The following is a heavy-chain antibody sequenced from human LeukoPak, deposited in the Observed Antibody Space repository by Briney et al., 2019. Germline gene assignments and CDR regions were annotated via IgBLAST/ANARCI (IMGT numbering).Heavy chain of an antibody. V-gene: IGHV4-61*02. J-gene: IGHJ3*02. D-gene: IGHD3-10*01. CDR1: GGSISSGSYY. CDR3: ARSDGYGLVGI. CDR2: IYTSGST. Sequence: SQTLSLTCTVSGGSISSGSYYWSWIRQPAGKGLEWIGRIYTSGSTNYNPSLKSRVTISVDTSKNQFSLKLSSVTAADTAVYYCARSDGYGLVGIWGQGTMVTVSS.